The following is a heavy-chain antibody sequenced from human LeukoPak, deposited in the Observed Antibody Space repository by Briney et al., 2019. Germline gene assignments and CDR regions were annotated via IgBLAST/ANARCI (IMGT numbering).Heavy chain of an antibody. J-gene: IGHJ4*01. CDR1: GFTFTTYD. CDR3: ARGAVTGFDF. CDR2: IGKTGDT. V-gene: IGHV3-13*01. D-gene: IGHD4-17*01. Sequence: PGGSLRLSCAASGFTFTTYDFHWVRQGAGKGLEWVSGIGKTGDTYYLDSVKGRFTFSRENAWNSLSLQMNSLTAGDTAVYYCARGAVTGFDFWGPEPWSSSPQ.